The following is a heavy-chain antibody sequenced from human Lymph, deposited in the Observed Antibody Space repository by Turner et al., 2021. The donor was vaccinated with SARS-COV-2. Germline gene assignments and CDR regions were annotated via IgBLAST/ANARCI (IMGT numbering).Heavy chain of an antibody. Sequence: QVQLVESGGGVVQPGRSLRLSCAASGFTFSSHGMHWVRQAPGKGLEWVAVIWYDGSNKYHADSVKGRFTISRDNSKNTLYLQMNSLRAEDTAVYYWAREGVVGATSGLDYWGQGTLVTVSS. D-gene: IGHD1-26*01. J-gene: IGHJ4*02. CDR1: GFTFSSHG. CDR3: AREGVVGATSGLDY. V-gene: IGHV3-33*01. CDR2: IWYDGSNK.